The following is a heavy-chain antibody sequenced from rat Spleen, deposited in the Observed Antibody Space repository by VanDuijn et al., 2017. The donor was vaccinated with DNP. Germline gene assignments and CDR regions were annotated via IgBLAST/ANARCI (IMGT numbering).Heavy chain of an antibody. D-gene: IGHD1-3*01. V-gene: IGHV5-22*01. J-gene: IGHJ4*01. CDR2: ISYDGGST. Sequence: EVQLVESGGGLVQPGRSLKLSCAASGFTFSDYYMAWVRQAPTKGLEWVAYISYDGGSTYYGDSVKGRFTISRDNAKSTLYLQMNSLRSEDMATYYCARQINYGSYAMDAWGQGTSVTVSS. CDR1: GFTFSDYY. CDR3: ARQINYGSYAMDA.